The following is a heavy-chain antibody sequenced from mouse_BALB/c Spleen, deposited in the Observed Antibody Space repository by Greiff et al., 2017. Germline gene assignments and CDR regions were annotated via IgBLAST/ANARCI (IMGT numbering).Heavy chain of an antibody. D-gene: IGHD2-14*01. V-gene: IGHV5-6-3*01. J-gene: IGHJ4*01. CDR3: ARGYRYDGGYAMDY. CDR1: GFTFSSYG. Sequence: EVQVVESGGGLVQPGGSLKLSCAASGFTFSSYGMSWVRQTPDKRLELVATINSNGGSTYYPDSVKGRFTISRDNAKNTLYLQMSSLKSEDTAMYYCARGYRYDGGYAMDYWGQGTSVTVSS. CDR2: INSNGGST.